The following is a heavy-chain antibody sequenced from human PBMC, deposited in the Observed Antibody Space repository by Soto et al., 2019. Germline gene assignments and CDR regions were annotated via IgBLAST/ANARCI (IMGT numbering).Heavy chain of an antibody. CDR2: IYPTGKT. V-gene: IGHV4-30-2*01. D-gene: IGHD3-16*01. CDR3: ARAPPGPAPRWGV. J-gene: IGHJ6*02. Sequence: PSETLSLTCTVSNGSISSGGYSWSWIRQTPGKGLEWIGYIYPTGKTYYNPSPKNRATLSIDTSQNQFSLQLTSVTAADTAVYYCARAPPGPAPRWGVWGHGTTVTVSS. CDR1: NGSISSGGYS.